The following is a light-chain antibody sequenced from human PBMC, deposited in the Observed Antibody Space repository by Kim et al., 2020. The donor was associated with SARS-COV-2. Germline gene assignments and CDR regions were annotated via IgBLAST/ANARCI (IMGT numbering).Light chain of an antibody. Sequence: VAISCTGSSSNIGAGYDVHWYQQRPGTAPKLLIDGNSDRPSGVPDRFSGAKSGTSASLAITGLQAEDEADYYCQSYDSSLSGSGVFGTGTKVTVL. CDR3: QSYDSSLSGSGV. V-gene: IGLV1-40*01. CDR2: GNS. CDR1: SSNIGAGYD. J-gene: IGLJ1*01.